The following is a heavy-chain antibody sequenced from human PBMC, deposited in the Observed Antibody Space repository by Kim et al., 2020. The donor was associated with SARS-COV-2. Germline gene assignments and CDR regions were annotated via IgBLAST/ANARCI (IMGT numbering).Heavy chain of an antibody. J-gene: IGHJ6*02. CDR1: GGTFSSYA. D-gene: IGHD2-2*01. Sequence: SVKVSCKASGGTFSSYAISWVRQAPGQGLEWMGRIIPILGIANYAQKFQGRVTITADKSTSTAYMELSSLRSEDTAVYYCARVSGYCSSTSCYGGYYYYGMVVWGQGTTVTVSS. V-gene: IGHV1-69*04. CDR2: IIPILGIA. CDR3: ARVSGYCSSTSCYGGYYYYGMVV.